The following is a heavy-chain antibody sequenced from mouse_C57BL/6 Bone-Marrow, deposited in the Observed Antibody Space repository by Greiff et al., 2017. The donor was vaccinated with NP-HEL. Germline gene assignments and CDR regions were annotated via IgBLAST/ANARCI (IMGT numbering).Heavy chain of an antibody. CDR1: GFNIKDDY. CDR2: IDPENGDT. J-gene: IGHJ2*01. D-gene: IGHD1-1*01. V-gene: IGHV14-4*01. CDR3: TAYYGSSYYFDY. Sequence: VQLQQSGAELVRPGASVKLSCTASGFNIKDDYMHWVKQRPEQGLEWIGWIDPENGDTEYASKFQGQATITADTSSNTAYLQLSSLTSEDTAVYYCTAYYGSSYYFDYWGQGTTLTVSS.